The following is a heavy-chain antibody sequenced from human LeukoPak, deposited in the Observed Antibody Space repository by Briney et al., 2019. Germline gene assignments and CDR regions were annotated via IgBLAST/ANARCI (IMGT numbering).Heavy chain of an antibody. D-gene: IGHD3-10*01. V-gene: IGHV4-59*12. CDR2: IYYSGST. J-gene: IGHJ4*02. CDR3: ARVWFGEPYYFDY. CDR1: GGSISSYY. Sequence: PSETLSLTCTVSGGSISSYYRSWIRQPPGKGLEWIGYIYYSGSTNYNPSLKSRVTISVDRSKNQFSLKLSSVTAADTAVYYCARVWFGEPYYFDYWGQGTLVTVSS.